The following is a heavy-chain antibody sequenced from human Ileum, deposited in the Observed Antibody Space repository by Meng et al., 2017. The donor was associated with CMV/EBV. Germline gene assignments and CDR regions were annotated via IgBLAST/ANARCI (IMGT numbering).Heavy chain of an antibody. CDR2: MNSNSGGT. V-gene: IGHV1-2*02. CDR1: GYTFTGNY. CDR3: ARVGYCTKGVCYNFDY. Sequence: ASVKVSCKASGYTFTGNYLHWVRQAPGQGPEWMGWMNSNSGGTKYAQKFQGRVTMTRDTSISTAYMELSSLRSDDTAVYYCARVGYCTKGVCYNFDYWGQGTLVTVSS. D-gene: IGHD2-8*01. J-gene: IGHJ4*02.